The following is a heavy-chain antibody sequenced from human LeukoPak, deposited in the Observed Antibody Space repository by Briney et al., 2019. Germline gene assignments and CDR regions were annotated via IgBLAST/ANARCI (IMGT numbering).Heavy chain of an antibody. CDR2: ISGSGGST. CDR1: GFTFSSYA. Sequence: PGGSLRLSCAASGFTFSSYAMSWVRQAPGKGLEWVSAISGSGGSTYYADSVKGRFTISRDNAKNSLYLQMNSLRAEDTAVYYCASGVVIRGSGEFDYWGQGTLVTVSS. V-gene: IGHV3-23*01. D-gene: IGHD3-10*01. CDR3: ASGVVIRGSGEFDY. J-gene: IGHJ4*02.